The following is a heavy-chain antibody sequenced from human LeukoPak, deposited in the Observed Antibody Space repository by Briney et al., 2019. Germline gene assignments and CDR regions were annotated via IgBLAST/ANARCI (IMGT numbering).Heavy chain of an antibody. Sequence: AGGSLRLSCAASGFTFSSYSMNWVRQAPGKGLEWVSYISSSSSTIYYADSVKGRFTISRDNAENSLYLQMNSLRAEDTAVYYCARDDGSSWYNFDYWGQGTRVTVSS. J-gene: IGHJ4*02. CDR3: ARDDGSSWYNFDY. D-gene: IGHD6-13*01. CDR2: ISSSSSTI. CDR1: GFTFSSYS. V-gene: IGHV3-48*01.